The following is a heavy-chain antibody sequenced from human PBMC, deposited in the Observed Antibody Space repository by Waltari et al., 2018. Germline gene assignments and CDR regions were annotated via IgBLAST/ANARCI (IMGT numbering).Heavy chain of an antibody. V-gene: IGHV4-38-2*01. J-gene: IGHJ4*02. CDR1: GYSISSGYY. CDR3: ASLTTVASDFDY. D-gene: IGHD4-17*01. Sequence: QVQLQESGPGLVKPSETLSLTCAVSGYSISSGYYWGWIRQPPGKGLEWIGSIYHSGSTYYNPSLKSRVTISVDTSKNQFSLKLSSVTAADTAVYYCASLTTVASDFDYWGQGTLVTVSS. CDR2: IYHSGST.